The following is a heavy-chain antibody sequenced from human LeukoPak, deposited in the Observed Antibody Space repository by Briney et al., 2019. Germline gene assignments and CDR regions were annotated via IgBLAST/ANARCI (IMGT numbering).Heavy chain of an antibody. CDR2: ISAYNGNT. CDR3: ARGIGYCSGGSCSDY. D-gene: IGHD2-15*01. Sequence: GASVKVSCKXSGYTFTSYGISWVRQAPGQGLEWMGWISAYNGNTNYAQKLQGRVTMTTDTSTSTAYMELRSLRSDDTAVYYCARGIGYCSGGSCSDYWGQGTLVTVSS. V-gene: IGHV1-18*01. J-gene: IGHJ4*02. CDR1: GYTFTSYG.